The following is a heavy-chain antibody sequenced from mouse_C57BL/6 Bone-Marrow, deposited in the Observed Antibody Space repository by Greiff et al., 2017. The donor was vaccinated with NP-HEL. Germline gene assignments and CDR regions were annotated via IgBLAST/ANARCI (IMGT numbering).Heavy chain of an antibody. CDR3: ARSSADGYIFAY. J-gene: IGHJ3*01. D-gene: IGHD2-3*01. CDR2: IYPGSGST. Sequence: QVHVKQPGAELVKPGASVKMSCKASGYTFTSYWITWVKQRPGQGLEWIGDIYPGSGSTNYNEKFKSKATLTVDTSSSTAYMQLSSLTSEDSAVYYCARSSADGYIFAYWGQGTLVTVSA. V-gene: IGHV1-55*01. CDR1: GYTFTSYW.